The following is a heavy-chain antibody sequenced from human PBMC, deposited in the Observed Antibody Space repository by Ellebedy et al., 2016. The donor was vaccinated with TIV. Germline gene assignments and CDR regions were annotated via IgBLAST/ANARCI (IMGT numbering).Heavy chain of an antibody. J-gene: IGHJ4*02. D-gene: IGHD6-13*01. V-gene: IGHV3-21*01. CDR3: ARTYSSSYFGEYFDY. CDR1: GFTFSRNS. CDR2: ISSGTTSI. Sequence: PGGSLRLSCAASGFTFSRNSMNWVRQAPGKGLEWVASISSGTTSIYYTDPVKGRLTISSDNPENSLYLQMNSLRPEDTAVYYCARTYSSSYFGEYFDYWGQGILVTVSS.